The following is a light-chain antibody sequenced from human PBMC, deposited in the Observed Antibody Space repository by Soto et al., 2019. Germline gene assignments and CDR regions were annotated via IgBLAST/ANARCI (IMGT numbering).Light chain of an antibody. CDR2: DAS. Sequence: EIVMTQSPVTLSVSPGERATLSCRASQSVSGKLAWYQQKPGQAPSLLIYDASTRATGVPARFSGSGSGTEFTLTISGLQSEEFAVYYCQQYSNWRTFGQGTNVDIK. V-gene: IGKV3-15*01. J-gene: IGKJ1*01. CDR1: QSVSGK. CDR3: QQYSNWRT.